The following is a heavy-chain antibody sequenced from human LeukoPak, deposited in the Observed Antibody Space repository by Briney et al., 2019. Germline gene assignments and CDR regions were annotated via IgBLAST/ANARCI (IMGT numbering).Heavy chain of an antibody. CDR3: ARANYDILTGYYVFDY. V-gene: IGHV4-59*10. CDR2: IYTSGST. J-gene: IGHJ4*02. D-gene: IGHD3-9*01. CDR1: GGSFSSYY. Sequence: SETLSLTCAVYGGSFSSYYWSWIRQPAGKGLEWIGRIYTSGSTNYNPSLKSRVTMSVDTSKNQFSLKLSSVTAADTAVYYCARANYDILTGYYVFDYWGQGTLVTVSS.